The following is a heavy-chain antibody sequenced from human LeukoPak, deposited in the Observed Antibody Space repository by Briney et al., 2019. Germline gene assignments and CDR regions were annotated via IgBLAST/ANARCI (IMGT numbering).Heavy chain of an antibody. V-gene: IGHV5-51*01. J-gene: IGHJ4*02. CDR1: GYSFTSYW. CDR2: IYPGDSDT. Sequence: GESLKISCKGSGYSFTSYWIGWVRQMPGKGLEWMGIIYPGDSDTRYSPSFQGQVTISADKSISTAYLQWSSLKPSDTAMYYCARHKVGYSSGLRGIYSDFCGQGTLVTVSS. CDR3: ARHKVGYSSGLRGIYSDF. D-gene: IGHD2-8*02.